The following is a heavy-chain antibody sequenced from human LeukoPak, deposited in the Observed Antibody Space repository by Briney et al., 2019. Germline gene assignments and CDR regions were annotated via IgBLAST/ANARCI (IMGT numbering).Heavy chain of an antibody. J-gene: IGHJ4*02. CDR2: INPNSGGT. D-gene: IGHD6-13*01. V-gene: IGHV1-2*02. CDR3: ASLYSSSWPFDY. Sequence: ASVKVSCKASGGTFSSYAISWVRQAPGQGLEWMGWINPNSGGTNYAQKFQGRVTMTRDTSISTAYMELSRLRSDDTAVYYCASLYSSSWPFDYWGQGTLVTVSS. CDR1: GGTFSSYA.